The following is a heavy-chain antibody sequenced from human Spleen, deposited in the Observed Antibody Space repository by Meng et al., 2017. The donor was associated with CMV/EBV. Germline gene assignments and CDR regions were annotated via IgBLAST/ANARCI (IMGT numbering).Heavy chain of an antibody. J-gene: IGHJ3*02. CDR1: GGSISSSSYY. D-gene: IGHD6-13*01. CDR3: ARQARAGSGDAFDI. Sequence: SETLSLTCTVSGGSISSSSYYWAWIRQPPGKGLEWIGSIYYSASAYYNPSLQSRVTISVDTSKNQFSLKLSSVTAADTAVYFCARQARAGSGDAFDIWGQGTMVTVSS. V-gene: IGHV4-39*01. CDR2: IYYSASA.